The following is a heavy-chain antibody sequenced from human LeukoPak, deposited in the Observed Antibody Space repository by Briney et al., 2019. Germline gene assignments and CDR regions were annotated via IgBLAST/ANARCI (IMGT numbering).Heavy chain of an antibody. CDR3: AKGVATTNHWYFDL. CDR2: ISGRGGST. D-gene: IGHD5-12*01. CDR1: GFIFSSYA. Sequence: GGSLRLSCAASGFIFSSYAMSWVRQAPGKGLEWVSGISGRGGSTHYADSVKGRFTVSRDNSNNTLYLQMNSLRADDTAVYYCAKGVATTNHWYFDLWGRGTLVPVYS. J-gene: IGHJ2*01. V-gene: IGHV3-23*01.